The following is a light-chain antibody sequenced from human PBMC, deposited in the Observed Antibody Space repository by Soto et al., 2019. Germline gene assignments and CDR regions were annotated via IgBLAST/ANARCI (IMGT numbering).Light chain of an antibody. J-gene: IGKJ4*01. CDR2: GAS. Sequence: EIVLTQSPGTLSLSPGERATLSCRASQSVSSSYLAWYQQKPGQAPRLLIYGASSRATDIPDRFSGGGSGTDFALTISKLEAEYVAVYYGQQYCSSRLTFGGGTKVEIK. CDR1: QSVSSSY. V-gene: IGKV3-20*01. CDR3: QQYCSSRLT.